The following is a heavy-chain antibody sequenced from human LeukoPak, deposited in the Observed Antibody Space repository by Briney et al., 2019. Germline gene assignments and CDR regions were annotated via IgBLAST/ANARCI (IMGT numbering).Heavy chain of an antibody. Sequence: GGSLKLSCAASGFTFSSYAMSWVRQAPGKGLEWVSAISGSGGSTYYADSVKGRFTISRDNSKNTLYLQMNSLRAEDTAVYYCAKGNAVTDYFDYWGQGTLVTVSS. CDR2: ISGSGGST. D-gene: IGHD4-17*01. CDR1: GFTFSSYA. J-gene: IGHJ4*02. V-gene: IGHV3-23*01. CDR3: AKGNAVTDYFDY.